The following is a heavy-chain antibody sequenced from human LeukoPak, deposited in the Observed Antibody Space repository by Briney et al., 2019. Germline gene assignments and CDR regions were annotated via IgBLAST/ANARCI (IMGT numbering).Heavy chain of an antibody. Sequence: SETLSLTCTVSGGSISSYYWSWIRQPPGKGLEWIGYIYYSGSTNYNPSLKSRVTISVDTSKNQFSLKLSSVTAADTAVYYCARGYSSVYYFDYWGQGTLVTVSS. CDR1: GGSISSYY. CDR3: ARGYSSVYYFDY. V-gene: IGHV4-59*08. CDR2: IYYSGST. J-gene: IGHJ4*02. D-gene: IGHD6-19*01.